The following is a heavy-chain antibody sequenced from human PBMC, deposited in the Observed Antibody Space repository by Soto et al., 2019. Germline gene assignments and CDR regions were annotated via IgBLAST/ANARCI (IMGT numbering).Heavy chain of an antibody. D-gene: IGHD6-19*01. J-gene: IGHJ5*02. Sequence: EVNLLESGGGLVQPGGSLRLSCVASGFTYYSYAMSWVRQAPGQGLEWVSTITGGADNTHYADSVRGRFTSSRDNSKNALSLQMNSLGVEGTGVYHWAEGRIAVAAPYNWFDPWGQGTLVTVSS. CDR1: GFTYYSYA. V-gene: IGHV3-23*01. CDR2: ITGGADNT. CDR3: AEGRIAVAAPYNWFDP.